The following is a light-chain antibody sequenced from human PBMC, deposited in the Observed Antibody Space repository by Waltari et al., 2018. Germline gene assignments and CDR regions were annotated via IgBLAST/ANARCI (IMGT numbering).Light chain of an antibody. V-gene: IGLV1-40*01. J-gene: IGLJ3*02. CDR3: QSYDSSLSGWV. CDR2: GNS. Sequence: QSVLTQPPSVSGAPGQRVTISCTGSSPNIGAGFAVPWYQQLPGTAPKLLIYGNSNRPSGVPDRFSVSKSGTSASLAITGLQAEDEADYYCQSYDSSLSGWVFGGGTKLTVL. CDR1: SPNIGAGFA.